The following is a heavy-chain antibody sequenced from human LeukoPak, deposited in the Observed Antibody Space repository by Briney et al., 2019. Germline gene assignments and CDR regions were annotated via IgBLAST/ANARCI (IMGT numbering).Heavy chain of an antibody. V-gene: IGHV1-2*02. CDR1: GGTFNTYA. Sequence: ASVKVSCKASGGTFNTYAITWVRQAPGQGLEWMGWINPNSGGTNYEEKFQGRVTMTRDTSISTAYMELSRLRSDDTAVYYCARDASPFDYWGQGTLVTVSS. J-gene: IGHJ4*02. CDR3: ARDASPFDY. CDR2: INPNSGGT.